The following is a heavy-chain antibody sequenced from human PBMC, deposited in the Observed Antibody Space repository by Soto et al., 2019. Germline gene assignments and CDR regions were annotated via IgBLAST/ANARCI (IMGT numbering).Heavy chain of an antibody. Sequence: GGSLRLSCAASGSTFSTYAIHWVRQAPGKGLEWASFISYNGGSTSYADSVKVRFTVSIDNSNSTVNLQMNSLIVEDTAVYYCATGSRAGVPRPRAFRXWGQVTLVTVSX. D-gene: IGHD6-6*01. CDR1: GSTFSTYA. CDR3: ATGSRAGVPRPRAFRX. J-gene: IGHJ4*03. CDR2: ISYNGGST. V-gene: IGHV3-30*04.